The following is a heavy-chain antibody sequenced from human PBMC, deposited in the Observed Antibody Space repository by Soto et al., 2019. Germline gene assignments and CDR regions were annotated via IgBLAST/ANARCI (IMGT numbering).Heavy chain of an antibody. D-gene: IGHD3-16*01. CDR3: ARRGPEDWFDP. J-gene: IGHJ5*02. V-gene: IGHV4-31*03. CDR1: GDSISSGGYY. Sequence: QVQLQESGPGLVKPSQTLSLTCTVSGDSISSGGYYWSWIRQHPGKGLEWIGYIYYNSGGTYYNPSLKSRVTMSVDTSKNEFSLKVKSVSAADTAVYYCARRGPEDWFDPWGQGTLVTVSS. CDR2: IYYNSGGT.